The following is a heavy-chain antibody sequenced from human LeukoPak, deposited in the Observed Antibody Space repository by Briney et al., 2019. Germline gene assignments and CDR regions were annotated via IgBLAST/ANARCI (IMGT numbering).Heavy chain of an antibody. CDR3: ARSQAAMVRGVGYTDY. J-gene: IGHJ4*01. V-gene: IGHV3-21*01. CDR2: ISSSSSYI. Sequence: GGSLRLSCAASGFTFSSYSMNWVRQAPGKGLEWVSSISSSSSYIYYADSVKGRFTISRDNAKNSLYLQMNTLRAEETAVYYCARSQAAMVRGVGYTDYSGQGSLVTASS. CDR1: GFTFSSYS. D-gene: IGHD3-10*01.